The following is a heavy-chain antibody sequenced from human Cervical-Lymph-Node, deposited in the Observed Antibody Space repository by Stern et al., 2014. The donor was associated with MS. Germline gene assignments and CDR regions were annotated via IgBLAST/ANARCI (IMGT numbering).Heavy chain of an antibody. Sequence: VQLLESGGGVVQPGRSLRLSCAASAFTFSRNAMHWVRQAPGKGLEWVALIWPDGSNEYYADSVKGRFTISRDNSKNTLYLQMSSLRAEDTAIYYCARGAWELLRRLEYWGQGTLVTVSS. J-gene: IGHJ4*02. CDR2: IWPDGSNE. V-gene: IGHV3-33*01. CDR1: AFTFSRNA. D-gene: IGHD1-26*01. CDR3: ARGAWELLRRLEY.